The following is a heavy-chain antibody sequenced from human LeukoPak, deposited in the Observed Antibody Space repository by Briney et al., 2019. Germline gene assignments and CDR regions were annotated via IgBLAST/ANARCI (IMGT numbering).Heavy chain of an antibody. CDR1: GGTFISYA. D-gene: IGHD5-24*01. CDR2: IIPIFGTA. J-gene: IGHJ4*02. V-gene: IGHV1-69*05. CDR3: ASGRWLQLLGFDY. Sequence: SVKVSCKASGGTFISYAISWVRQAPGQGLEWMGRIIPIFGTANYAQKFQGRVTITTDESTSTAYMELSSLRSEDTAVYYCASGRWLQLLGFDYWGQGTLVTVSS.